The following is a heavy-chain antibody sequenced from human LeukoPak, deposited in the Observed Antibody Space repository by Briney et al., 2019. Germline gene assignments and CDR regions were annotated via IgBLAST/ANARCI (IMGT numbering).Heavy chain of an antibody. CDR3: AKDRPTVYSSSWLHFLDS. CDR1: EFTFTSYE. Sequence: PGGSLRLSCAASEFTFTSYEMNWVRQAPGKGLEWVSYISSSGSTIYYADSVKGRFTISRDNSKNTLYLEMNSLRADDTAVYYCAKDRPTVYSSSWLHFLDSWGQGTLVTVSS. J-gene: IGHJ4*02. CDR2: ISSSGSTI. D-gene: IGHD6-13*01. V-gene: IGHV3-48*03.